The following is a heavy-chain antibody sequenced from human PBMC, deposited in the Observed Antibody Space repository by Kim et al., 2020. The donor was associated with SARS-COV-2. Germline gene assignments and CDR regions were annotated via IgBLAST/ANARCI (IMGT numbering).Heavy chain of an antibody. V-gene: IGHV1-46*01. Sequence: AQKFKDRVTMTRDTSPQIAYMELSSLRSDDTAVFYCARTQNGDIDYWGQGTLVTVSS. D-gene: IGHD7-27*01. J-gene: IGHJ4*02. CDR3: ARTQNGDIDY.